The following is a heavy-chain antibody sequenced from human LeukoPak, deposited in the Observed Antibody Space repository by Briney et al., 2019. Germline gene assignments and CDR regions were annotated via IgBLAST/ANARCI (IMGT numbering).Heavy chain of an antibody. Sequence: PGGGLRLSCAASGFTLGIYAMSSVRAAPGRGVGCVLVIGGSRATTSEPASATGRLTISRHNSKTTLSLQMTSLRAENTAIYYCAYLVRAYTRAMDASGEG. CDR2: IGGSRATT. V-gene: IGHV3-23*01. CDR1: GFTLGIYA. D-gene: IGHD3-10*01. J-gene: IGHJ6*02. CDR3: AYLVRAYTRAMDA.